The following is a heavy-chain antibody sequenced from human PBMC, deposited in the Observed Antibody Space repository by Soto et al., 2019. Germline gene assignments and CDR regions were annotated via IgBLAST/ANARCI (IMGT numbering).Heavy chain of an antibody. CDR2: LNPNSGDT. CDR1: GYTFSSYD. Sequence: QVQLVQSGAEVKKPGASVKVSCKASGYTFSSYDINWVRQATGQGLEWMGWLNPNSGDTGYAQKFQGRVTLTXXTSINTAXXXLSXLTSDDTAVYYCAXSGGGWYLYWGQGTLVTVSS. CDR3: AXSGGGWYLY. J-gene: IGHJ4*02. D-gene: IGHD6-19*01. V-gene: IGHV1-8*01.